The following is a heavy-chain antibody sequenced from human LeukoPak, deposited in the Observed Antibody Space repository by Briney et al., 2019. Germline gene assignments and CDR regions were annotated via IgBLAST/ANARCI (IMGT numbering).Heavy chain of an antibody. CDR2: ISGSGGRT. D-gene: IGHD3-10*01. J-gene: IGHJ6*04. CDR3: ARDSPLYGSGNYYYYGVDV. V-gene: IGHV3-23*01. CDR1: GFTFSSYA. Sequence: GGSLRLSCAASGFTFSSYAMSWVRQAQGKGLEWVSAISGSGGRTYYADSVKGRFIISGDKSKNTLYLQMKNLRADDTAVYYCARDSPLYGSGNYYYYGVDVWGKGTTVTVSS.